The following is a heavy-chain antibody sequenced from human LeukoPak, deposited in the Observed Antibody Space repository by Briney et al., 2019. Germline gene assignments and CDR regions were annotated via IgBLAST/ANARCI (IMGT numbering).Heavy chain of an antibody. J-gene: IGHJ4*02. V-gene: IGHV3-7*01. CDR3: ATSQGSWPDYFDY. D-gene: IGHD6-13*01. CDR1: GFTFISYW. Sequence: GGSLRLSCAASGFTFISYWLTWVRQAPGKGLEWVANIKQDGSEKYYVGSVKGRFTISRDNAKNSLYLQMNSLRAEDTAVYYCATSQGSWPDYFDYWGQGTLVTVSS. CDR2: IKQDGSEK.